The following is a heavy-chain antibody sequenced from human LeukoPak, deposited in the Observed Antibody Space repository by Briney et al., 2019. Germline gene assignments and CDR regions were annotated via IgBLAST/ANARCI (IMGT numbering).Heavy chain of an antibody. CDR1: GFTFSSYA. CDR3: AKEVPRIAVAGTKGYFDY. V-gene: IGHV3-23*01. Sequence: PGGSLRLSCAAPGFTFSSYAMSWVRQAPGKGLEWVSAISGSGGSTYYADSVKGRFTISRDNSKNTLYLQMNSLRAEDTAVYYCAKEVPRIAVAGTKGYFDYWGQGTLVTVSS. J-gene: IGHJ4*02. CDR2: ISGSGGST. D-gene: IGHD6-19*01.